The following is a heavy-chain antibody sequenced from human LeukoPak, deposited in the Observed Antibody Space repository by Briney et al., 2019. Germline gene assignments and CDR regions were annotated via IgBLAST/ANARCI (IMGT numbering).Heavy chain of an antibody. J-gene: IGHJ4*02. CDR3: ARVLSAVTSTFDY. V-gene: IGHV1-2*02. D-gene: IGHD4-17*01. CDR2: IKPNNGDT. Sequence: ASVKVSCKASGYSFTHHNVHWVRQAPGQALEWMGWIKPNNGDTKFSRKFQDRVTLTSDTSIDTAYMEMSGLTSDDTAIYYCARVLSAVTSTFDYWGQGTLVTVSS. CDR1: GYSFTHHN.